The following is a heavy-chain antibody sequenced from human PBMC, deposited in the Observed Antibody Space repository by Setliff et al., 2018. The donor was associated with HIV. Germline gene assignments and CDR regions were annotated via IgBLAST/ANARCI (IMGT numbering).Heavy chain of an antibody. CDR1: GYNFINND. V-gene: IGHV1-8*02. CDR2: MNPNSGNS. J-gene: IGHJ6*03. Sequence: GASVKVSCKASGYNFINNDINWVRQATGQGLEWMGWMNPNSGNSGYAQKFQGRVTMTRSTSIRTAYMELSSLRSEDTAVYYCARGAWYTSGWYSSRYLDVWGKGTTVTVSS. D-gene: IGHD6-19*01. CDR3: ARGAWYTSGWYSSRYLDV.